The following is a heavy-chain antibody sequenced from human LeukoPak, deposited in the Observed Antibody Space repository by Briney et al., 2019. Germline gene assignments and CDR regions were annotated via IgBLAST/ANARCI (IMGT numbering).Heavy chain of an antibody. CDR2: INPNSGGT. Sequence: ASVKVSCKXSGYTFTSYYMHWVRQAPGQGVEWMGWINPNSGGTNYAQKFQGSVTITRDTSISTAYMELSRLRSDDTAVYYCARGPDPNYDFWSGYPDYWGQGTLVTVSS. J-gene: IGHJ4*02. D-gene: IGHD3-3*01. CDR3: ARGPDPNYDFWSGYPDY. CDR1: GYTFTSYY. V-gene: IGHV1-2*02.